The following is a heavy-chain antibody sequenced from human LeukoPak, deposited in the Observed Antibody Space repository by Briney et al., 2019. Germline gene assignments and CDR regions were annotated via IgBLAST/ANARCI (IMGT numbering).Heavy chain of an antibody. J-gene: IGHJ4*02. CDR1: GFTFSSYW. CDR2: INGDGSNI. CDR3: ARANDYPLFDY. Sequence: PGGPLRLSCVASGFTFSSYWMHWVRQDPRKGLVWVSRINGDGSNINYADSVRGRFTISRDNAKNTLYLQMNTLRVEDTAVYYCARANDYPLFDYWGQGTLVTVSS. D-gene: IGHD1-1*01. V-gene: IGHV3-74*01.